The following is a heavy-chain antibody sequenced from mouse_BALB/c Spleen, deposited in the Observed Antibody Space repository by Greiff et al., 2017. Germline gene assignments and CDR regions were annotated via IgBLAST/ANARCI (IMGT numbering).Heavy chain of an antibody. D-gene: IGHD3-3*01. Sequence: QVQLKESGAELVRPGTSVKISCKASGYTFTNYWLGWVKQRPGHGLEWIGDIYPGGGYTNYNEKFKGKATLTVDTSSSTAYMQLSSLTSEDSAVYFCARGQGDYPIDYWGQGTSVIVSS. CDR2: IYPGGGYT. CDR3: ARGQGDYPIDY. CDR1: GYTFTNYW. V-gene: IGHV1-63*02. J-gene: IGHJ4*01.